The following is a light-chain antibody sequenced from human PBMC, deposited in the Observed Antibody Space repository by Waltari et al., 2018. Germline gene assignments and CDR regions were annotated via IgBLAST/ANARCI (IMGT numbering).Light chain of an antibody. Sequence: AIQMTQSPSSLSASIGDRVTITCRASQAIRNELGWYQQKPGKAPKLLIYAASSLQTGVPSRVSGSGSGTDFTLTITSLQPEDFAIYYCLQDSNYPRTFGQGTKVEIK. J-gene: IGKJ1*01. V-gene: IGKV1-6*01. CDR3: LQDSNYPRT. CDR1: QAIRNE. CDR2: AAS.